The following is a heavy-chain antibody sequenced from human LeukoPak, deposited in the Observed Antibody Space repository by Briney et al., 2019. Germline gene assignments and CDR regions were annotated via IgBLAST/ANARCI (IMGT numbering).Heavy chain of an antibody. CDR1: GYSISSGYY. D-gene: IGHD2-8*01. V-gene: IGHV4-38-2*02. CDR2: IYHSGST. J-gene: IGHJ4*02. CDR3: ASIGYCTNGVCYTEDY. Sequence: PSETLSLTCTVSGYSISSGYYWGWIRQPPGNGLEWIGSIYHSGSTYYNPSLKSRVTISVDTSKNQFSLKLSSVTAADTAVYYCASIGYCTNGVCYTEDYWGQGTLVTVSS.